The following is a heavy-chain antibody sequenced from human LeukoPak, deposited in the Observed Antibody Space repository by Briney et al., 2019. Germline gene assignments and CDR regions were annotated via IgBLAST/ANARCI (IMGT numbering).Heavy chain of an antibody. CDR1: GFTFSSYG. V-gene: IGHV3-30*18. CDR2: ISYDGSNK. D-gene: IGHD3-10*01. CDR3: AKDPLYGSGSYYLKY. Sequence: GPSLRLSCAASGFTFSSYGMDWVRQAAGKGLEWVAVISYDGSNKYYADSVKGRFTISRDNSKNTLYLQMNSLRAEDTAVYYCAKDPLYGSGSYYLKYWGQGTLVTVSS. J-gene: IGHJ4*02.